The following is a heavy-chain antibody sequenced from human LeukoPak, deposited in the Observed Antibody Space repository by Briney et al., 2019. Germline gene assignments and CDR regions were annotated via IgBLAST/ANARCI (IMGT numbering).Heavy chain of an antibody. D-gene: IGHD3-3*01. CDR2: IPYDAVNK. CDR1: GFIFSNYG. Sequence: PGGSLRLSCAASGFIFSNYGMHWVRQAPGKGLEWVAFIPYDAVNKYYADSVEGRFTISRDNSKNTLYLQMNSLRPEDTAVYYCARIDFWMGMDVWGKGTTVTVSS. J-gene: IGHJ6*04. V-gene: IGHV3-30*02. CDR3: ARIDFWMGMDV.